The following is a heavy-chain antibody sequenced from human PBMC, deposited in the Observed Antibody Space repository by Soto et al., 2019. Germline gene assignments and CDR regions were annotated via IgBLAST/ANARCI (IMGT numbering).Heavy chain of an antibody. D-gene: IGHD4-4*01. CDR1: GFTFSSYG. V-gene: IGHV3-33*01. CDR2: IWYDGSNK. J-gene: IGHJ4*02. Sequence: QVQLVESGGGVVQPGRSLRLSCAASGFTFSSYGMHWVRQAPGKGLEWVAVIWYDGSNKYYADSVKGRFTISRDNSKNTLYLQMNSLRAEDTAVYYCARDLQPFRSYFDYWGQGTLGTVSS. CDR3: ARDLQPFRSYFDY.